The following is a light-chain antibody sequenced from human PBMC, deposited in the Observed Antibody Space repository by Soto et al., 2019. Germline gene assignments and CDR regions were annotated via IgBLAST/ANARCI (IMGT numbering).Light chain of an antibody. CDR1: QTINNW. CDR2: KAS. V-gene: IGKV1-5*03. J-gene: IGKJ2*01. CDR3: QQYNSYSTRALT. Sequence: DLQMTQSPSTLSASVGDRVTITCRASQTINNWLAWYQQKPGKATKLLIYKASSLESGVPSRFSGSGSGTEFTLTISSLQPDDCATYYCQQYNSYSTRALTFGQGTKLEIK.